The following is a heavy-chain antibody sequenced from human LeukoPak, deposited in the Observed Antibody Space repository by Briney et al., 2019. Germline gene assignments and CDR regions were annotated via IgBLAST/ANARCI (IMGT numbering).Heavy chain of an antibody. Sequence: SETLSLTCTVSGGSIISINYDRGWIRQPRGKGLEWIGNIYYSGSTYYKPSLKTRVTISVDTSKNQFDLKLTSVTAADTAVYYCARHPSVGSNWPRHLDYWGQGSLVTVSS. CDR3: ARHPSVGSNWPRHLDY. D-gene: IGHD4-23*01. CDR2: IYYSGST. V-gene: IGHV4-39*01. CDR1: GGSIISINYD. J-gene: IGHJ4*02.